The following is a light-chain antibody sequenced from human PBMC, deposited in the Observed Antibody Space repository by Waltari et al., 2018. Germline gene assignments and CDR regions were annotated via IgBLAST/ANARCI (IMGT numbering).Light chain of an antibody. CDR2: DVS. CDR1: SYDVGGYNY. V-gene: IGLV2-11*01. CDR3: CSFAGTSWV. J-gene: IGLJ3*02. Sequence: QSALTQPRSVSGSPGQSVTISCTGTSYDVGGYNYVSWYQQYPGKAPKVMIYDVSKRPSGVTDRVSGSKSGNTASLTISGLQAEDEADYYCCSFAGTSWVFGGGTKVTVL.